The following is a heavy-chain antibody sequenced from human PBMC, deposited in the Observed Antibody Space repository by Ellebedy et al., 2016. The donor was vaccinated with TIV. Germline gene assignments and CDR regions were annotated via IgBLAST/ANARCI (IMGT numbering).Heavy chain of an antibody. CDR3: VRTYSETYGRDYFDY. D-gene: IGHD4-11*01. CDR1: GFTFSDHY. J-gene: IGHJ4*02. CDR2: IRNKANSYTT. V-gene: IGHV3-72*01. Sequence: GESLKISCAASGFTFSDHYMDWVRQAPGKGLELVGRIRNKANSYTTEYAASVKGRFTISRDDSKSSLYLQMNSLRTEDTAVYYCVRTYSETYGRDYFDYWGQGTLVTVSS.